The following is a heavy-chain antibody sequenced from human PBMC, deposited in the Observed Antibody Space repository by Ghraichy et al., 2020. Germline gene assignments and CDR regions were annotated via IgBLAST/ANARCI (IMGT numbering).Heavy chain of an antibody. Sequence: SETLSLTCTVSGASITSSYWSWIRQPPGKGLEWIAYVYYTGSSNYNPSLKSRVAISVDTSKNQFSLKLTSVTAADTAVYYCARDRGNSNGGFWFDPWGQGTLVTVSS. V-gene: IGHV4-59*01. CDR1: GASITSSY. CDR3: ARDRGNSNGGFWFDP. CDR2: VYYTGSS. J-gene: IGHJ5*02. D-gene: IGHD4-23*01.